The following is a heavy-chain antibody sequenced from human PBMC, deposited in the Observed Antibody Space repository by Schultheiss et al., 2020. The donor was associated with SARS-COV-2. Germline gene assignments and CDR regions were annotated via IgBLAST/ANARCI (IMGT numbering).Heavy chain of an antibody. CDR1: GFTFSSYS. V-gene: IGHV3-7*03. CDR3: ARDDAHAEYFQH. Sequence: GGSLRLSCAASGFTFSSYSMNWVRQAPGKGLEWVANIKQDGSEKYYVDSVKGRFTISRDNAKNSLYLQMNSLRAEDTAVYYCARDDAHAEYFQHWGQGTLVTVSS. J-gene: IGHJ1*01. CDR2: IKQDGSEK.